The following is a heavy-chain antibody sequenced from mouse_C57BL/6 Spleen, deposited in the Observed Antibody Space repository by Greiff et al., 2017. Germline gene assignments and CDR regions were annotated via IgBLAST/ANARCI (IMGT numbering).Heavy chain of an antibody. Sequence: EVKVEESGGGLVQPGGSMKLSCAASGFTFSDAWMDWVRQSPEKGLEWVAEIRNKANNHATYYAESVKGRFTISRDDSKSSVYLQMNSLRAEDTGIYYCTRAFYYDGSSYAMDYWGQGTSVTVSS. D-gene: IGHD2-3*01. CDR3: TRAFYYDGSSYAMDY. J-gene: IGHJ4*01. CDR2: IRNKANNHAT. V-gene: IGHV6-6*01. CDR1: GFTFSDAW.